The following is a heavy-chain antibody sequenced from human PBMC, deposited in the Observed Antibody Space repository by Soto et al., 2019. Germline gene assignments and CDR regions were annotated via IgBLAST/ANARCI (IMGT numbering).Heavy chain of an antibody. CDR3: AREYWGGDCWAGLYGMDV. D-gene: IGHD2-21*02. CDR2: IYYSGST. J-gene: IGHJ6*02. CDR1: GGSISSGDYY. V-gene: IGHV4-30-4*01. Sequence: QVQLQESGPGLVKPSQTLSLTCTVSGGSISSGDYYWSWIRQPPGKGLEWIGYIYYSGSTYYNPSLKSRVTISVDTSKNQFSLKLSSVTAADTAVYYCAREYWGGDCWAGLYGMDVWGQGTTVTVSS.